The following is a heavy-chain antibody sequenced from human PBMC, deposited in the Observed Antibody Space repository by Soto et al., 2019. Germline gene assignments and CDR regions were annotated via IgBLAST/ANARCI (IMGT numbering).Heavy chain of an antibody. V-gene: IGHV1-69*12. CDR1: GGTFSSYA. Sequence: QVQLVQSGAEVKKPGSSVKVSCKASGGTFSSYAISWVRQAPGQGLEWMGGIIPIFGTANYAQKFQGRVTITADESTSTADMELSSLRSEDTAVYYCARSRAYSSPPPHYYFDYWGQGTLVTVSS. J-gene: IGHJ4*02. CDR3: ARSRAYSSPPPHYYFDY. D-gene: IGHD6-13*01. CDR2: IIPIFGTA.